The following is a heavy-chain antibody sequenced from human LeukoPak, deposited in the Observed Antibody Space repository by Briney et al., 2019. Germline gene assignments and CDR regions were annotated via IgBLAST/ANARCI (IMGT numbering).Heavy chain of an antibody. D-gene: IGHD3-22*01. J-gene: IGHJ6*02. Sequence: SLRLSCTASGFTFGDYAMSWVRQAPGKGLEWVGFIRSKAYGGTTEYAASVKGRFTISRDDSKSIAYLQMNSLKTEDTAVYYCTREPLGGWLCFLGGYGMDDWGQGTTVTVSS. CDR3: TREPLGGWLCFLGGYGMDD. V-gene: IGHV3-49*04. CDR2: IRSKAYGGTT. CDR1: GFTFGDYA.